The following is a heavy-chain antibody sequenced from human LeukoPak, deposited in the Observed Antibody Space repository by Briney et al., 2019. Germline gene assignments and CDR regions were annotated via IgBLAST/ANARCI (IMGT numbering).Heavy chain of an antibody. CDR3: ARDWLNYFDY. V-gene: IGHV3-30*02. D-gene: IGHD5-12*01. CDR2: IRYDGSNK. J-gene: IGHJ4*02. CDR1: GFTFSSYG. Sequence: GGSLRLSCAASGFTFSSYGMHWVRQAPGNGLEWVAFIRYDGSNKYYADSVKGRFTISRDNSKNTLYLQMNSLRAEDTAVYYCARDWLNYFDYWGQGTLVTVSS.